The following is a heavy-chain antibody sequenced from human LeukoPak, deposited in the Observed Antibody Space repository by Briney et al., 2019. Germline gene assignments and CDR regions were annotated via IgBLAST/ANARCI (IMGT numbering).Heavy chain of an antibody. CDR3: ARGYDFWSGYFNYYYYGMDV. Sequence: SETLSLTCTVSGGSVSSGSYYWSWIRQPPGKGLEWIGYLYYSGSTNYNPSLKSRVTISVDTSKNQFSLKLSSVTAADTAVYYCARGYDFWSGYFNYYYYGMDVWGQGTTVTVSS. D-gene: IGHD3-3*01. CDR1: GGSVSSGSYY. V-gene: IGHV4-61*01. CDR2: LYYSGST. J-gene: IGHJ6*02.